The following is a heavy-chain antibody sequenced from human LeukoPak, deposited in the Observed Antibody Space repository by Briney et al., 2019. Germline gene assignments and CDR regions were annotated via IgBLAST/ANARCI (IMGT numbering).Heavy chain of an antibody. D-gene: IGHD1-26*01. Sequence: PGGSLRLSCAASGFTFSSYAMNWVRQTPGKGLEWVSLISSSSGYIYYTDSVKGRFTISRDNAKNSLYLQMNSLRAEDSAVYYCARGSEWEPLYYFDYWGQGSLVTVSS. CDR1: GFTFSSYA. CDR2: ISSSSGYI. J-gene: IGHJ4*02. CDR3: ARGSEWEPLYYFDY. V-gene: IGHV3-21*06.